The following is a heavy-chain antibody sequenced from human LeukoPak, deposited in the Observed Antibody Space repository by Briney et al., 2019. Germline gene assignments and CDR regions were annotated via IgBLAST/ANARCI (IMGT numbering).Heavy chain of an antibody. CDR2: ISWNSGSI. CDR1: GFTFDDYA. D-gene: IGHD5-18*01. V-gene: IGHV3-9*01. CDR3: AKDNRGYSYGYFAY. J-gene: IGHJ4*02. Sequence: GGSLRLSCAASGFTFDDYAVHWVRQAPGKGLEWDSGISWNSGSIGYADSVKGRFTISRDNTKNSLYLQMNSLRAEDTALYYCAKDNRGYSYGYFAYWGQGTLVTVSS.